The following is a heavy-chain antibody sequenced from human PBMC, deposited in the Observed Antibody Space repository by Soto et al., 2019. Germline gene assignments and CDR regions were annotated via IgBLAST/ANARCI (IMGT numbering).Heavy chain of an antibody. J-gene: IGHJ4*02. CDR1: GYTFMSYA. Sequence: QVQLVQSGAEEKKPGASVKVSCKASGYTFMSYAMYWVRQAPGQRLEWMGWINAGNGNTKYSQKFQGRVTITRDTSASTAYMELSRLRSEDTAVYYCARDFKYGSGDYWGQGTLVTVSS. CDR2: INAGNGNT. CDR3: ARDFKYGSGDY. D-gene: IGHD3-10*01. V-gene: IGHV1-3*05.